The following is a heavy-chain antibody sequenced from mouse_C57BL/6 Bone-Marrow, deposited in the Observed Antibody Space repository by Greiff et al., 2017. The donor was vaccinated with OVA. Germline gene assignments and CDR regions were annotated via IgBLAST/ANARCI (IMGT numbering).Heavy chain of an antibody. Sequence: DVMLVESGGGLVQPGGSMKLSCAASGFTFSDAWMDWVRQSPEKGLEWVAEIRNKANNHATYYAESVKGRFTISRDDSKSSVYLQMNSLRAEDTGIYYCTKAYYYGSSYNYFDYWGQGTTLTVSS. V-gene: IGHV6-6*01. D-gene: IGHD1-1*01. J-gene: IGHJ2*01. CDR1: GFTFSDAW. CDR2: IRNKANNHAT. CDR3: TKAYYYGSSYNYFDY.